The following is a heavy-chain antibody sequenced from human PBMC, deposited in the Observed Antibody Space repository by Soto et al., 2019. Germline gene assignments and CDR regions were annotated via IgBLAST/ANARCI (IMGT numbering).Heavy chain of an antibody. CDR2: IIPIFGTA. CDR3: ARRYYDFWSGYYTGYYYYYGMDV. D-gene: IGHD3-3*01. J-gene: IGHJ6*02. Sequence: QVQLVQSGAEVKKPGSSVKVSCKASGGTFSSYAISWARQAPGQGLEWMGGIIPIFGTANYAQKFQGRVTITADKSTSPAYMELSSLRSEDTAVYYCARRYYDFWSGYYTGYYYYYGMDVWGQGTTVTVSS. CDR1: GGTFSSYA. V-gene: IGHV1-69*06.